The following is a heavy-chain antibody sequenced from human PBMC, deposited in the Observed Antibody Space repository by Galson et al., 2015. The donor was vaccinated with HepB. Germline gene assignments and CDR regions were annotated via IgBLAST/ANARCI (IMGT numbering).Heavy chain of an antibody. CDR3: ATIYSTAWDASNAFDT. V-gene: IGHV6-1*01. CDR2: TYYRSKWYD. J-gene: IGHJ3*02. Sequence: CAISGDSVSSNSAAWNWIRQSPSRGLEWLGRTYYRSKWYDDYALSVRSRITINPDTSKNQFSLHLNSVTPEDTAVYYCATIYSTAWDASNAFDTWGQGTMVTVSS. D-gene: IGHD2-8*02. CDR1: GDSVSSNSAA.